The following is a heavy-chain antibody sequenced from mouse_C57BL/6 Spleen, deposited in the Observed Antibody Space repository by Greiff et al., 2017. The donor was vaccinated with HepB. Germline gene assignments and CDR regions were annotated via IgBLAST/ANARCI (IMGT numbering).Heavy chain of an antibody. J-gene: IGHJ4*01. CDR1: GYTFTSYW. V-gene: IGHV1-64*01. CDR3: ARGGPSLLRPVDGYAMDY. D-gene: IGHD1-2*01. CDR2: IHPNSGST. Sequence: VQLQQPGAELVKPGASVKLSCKASGYTFTSYWMHWVKQRPGQGLEWIGMIHPNSGSTNYNEKFKSKATLTVDKSSSTAYMQLSSLTSEDSAVYYCARGGPSLLRPVDGYAMDYWGQGTSVTVSS.